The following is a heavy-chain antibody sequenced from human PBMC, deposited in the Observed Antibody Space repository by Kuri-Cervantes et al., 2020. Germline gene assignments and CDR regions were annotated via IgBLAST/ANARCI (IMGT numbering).Heavy chain of an antibody. D-gene: IGHD3-10*01. V-gene: IGHV5-51*01. CDR2: IYPGDSDT. Sequence: GGSLRLSCKASGYSFSNYWIAWIGWVRQMPGKGLEWMGIIYPGDSDTRYSPSFQGQVTISADKSISTAYLQWSSLKASDTAMYYCARLGGYDYWGQGTLVTVSS. CDR1: GYSFSNYW. J-gene: IGHJ4*02. CDR3: ARLGGYDY.